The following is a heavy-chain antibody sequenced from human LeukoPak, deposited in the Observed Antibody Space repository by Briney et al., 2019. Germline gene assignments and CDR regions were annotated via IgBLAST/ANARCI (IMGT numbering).Heavy chain of an antibody. CDR3: AKVSTIIEAGLRYFDL. CDR1: GFSFSSYA. V-gene: IGHV3-23*01. Sequence: GGSLRLSCAAAGFSFSSYAMIWVRQAPGKGLEWVSSISDSGGNSFYIDSVKGRFTISRDNSKNTLYLQVNSLRAEDTALYYCAKVSTIIEAGLRYFDLWGRGTLVTVSS. D-gene: IGHD6-19*01. J-gene: IGHJ2*01. CDR2: ISDSGGNS.